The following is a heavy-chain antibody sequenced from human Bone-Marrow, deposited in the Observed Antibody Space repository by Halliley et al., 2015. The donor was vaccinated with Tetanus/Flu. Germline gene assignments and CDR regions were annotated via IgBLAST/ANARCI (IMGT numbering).Heavy chain of an antibody. CDR3: TRAGGSGAWNDC. D-gene: IGHD5-12*01. V-gene: IGHV4-30-4*01. CDR2: IYSSGSP. Sequence: YIYSSGSPYYNPSLKSRVTISVDTSKNQFSLKLSSVTAADTAVYYCTRAGGSGAWNDCWGQGTLVTVSS. J-gene: IGHJ4*02.